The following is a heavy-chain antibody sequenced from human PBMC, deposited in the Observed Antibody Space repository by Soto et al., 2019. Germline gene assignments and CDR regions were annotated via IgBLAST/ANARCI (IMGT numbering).Heavy chain of an antibody. D-gene: IGHD2-2*01. J-gene: IGHJ6*02. V-gene: IGHV3-49*03. Sequence: GGSLRLSCTCSVFTFGDYAISCSRQSPGKWLEWVGVIRSRAYGETTDYAASVKGRFTILRDDSKSIAYLQLNSLQSEDTGVYYCTRYTYTSRYSYFGMDVWGHGTTVILSS. CDR1: VFTFGDYA. CDR2: IRSRAYGETT. CDR3: TRYTYTSRYSYFGMDV.